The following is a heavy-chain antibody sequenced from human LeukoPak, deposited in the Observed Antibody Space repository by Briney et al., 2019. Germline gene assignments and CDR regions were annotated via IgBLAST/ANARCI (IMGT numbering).Heavy chain of an antibody. D-gene: IGHD2-15*01. CDR2: IKQDGTEK. CDR3: TRGRYCTGGSCYSGARTN. V-gene: IGHV3-7*01. Sequence: GGSLRLSCATSAFTFSRYWMSWVRQAPGKGLELVANIKQDGTEKYYVDSVKGRFTISRDNAKNSLYLQMNSLRAEDTAVHYCTRGRYCTGGSCYSGARTNWGQGTLVTVSS. J-gene: IGHJ4*02. CDR1: AFTFSRYW.